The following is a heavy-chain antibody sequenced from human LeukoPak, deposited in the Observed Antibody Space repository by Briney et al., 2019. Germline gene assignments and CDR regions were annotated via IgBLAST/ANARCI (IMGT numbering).Heavy chain of an antibody. Sequence: GGSLRLSCAASGFTFNGYNMNWVRQAPGKGVEWISYITSSSSSNSYADSVKGRFSISRDNAKNSLYLQMNSLRAEDTAVYYCAKDRSDSSGYYYPVYWGQGTLVTVSS. CDR2: ITSSSSSN. V-gene: IGHV3-48*01. D-gene: IGHD3-22*01. J-gene: IGHJ4*02. CDR1: GFTFNGYN. CDR3: AKDRSDSSGYYYPVY.